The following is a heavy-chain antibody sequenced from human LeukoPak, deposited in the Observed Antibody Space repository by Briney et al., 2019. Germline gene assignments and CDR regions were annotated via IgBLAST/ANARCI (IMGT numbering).Heavy chain of an antibody. CDR2: ISSSGSII. CDR1: GFTFSNYK. Sequence: PGGSLRLSCAASGFTFSNYKMNWVRQAPGKGLEWVSYISSSGSIIYYSDSVKGRFTISRDNAKNSLYRQMNSLRAEDTAVYYCSRDFGYFWGQGTLVTVSS. CDR3: SRDFGYF. D-gene: IGHD3-10*01. J-gene: IGHJ4*02. V-gene: IGHV3-48*03.